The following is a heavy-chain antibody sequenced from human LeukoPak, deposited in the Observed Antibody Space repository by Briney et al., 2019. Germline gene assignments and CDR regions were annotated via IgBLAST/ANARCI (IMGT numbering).Heavy chain of an antibody. CDR3: AISRPTSSSWYYFDY. CDR1: GYSFINYG. D-gene: IGHD6-13*01. Sequence: ASVKVSCKASGYSFINYGINWVRQAPGQGLEWMGGISVYNGNTNFAQKFQGRVTMTTDTSTNTAYMELRSLTSDDTAVYYCAISRPTSSSWYYFDYWGQGTLVTVSS. V-gene: IGHV1-18*01. J-gene: IGHJ4*02. CDR2: ISVYNGNT.